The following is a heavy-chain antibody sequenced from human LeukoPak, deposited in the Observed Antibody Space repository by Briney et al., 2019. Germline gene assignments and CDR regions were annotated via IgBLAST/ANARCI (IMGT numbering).Heavy chain of an antibody. Sequence: GRSLRLSCAASGFAFNSYVMTWVRQAPGKGLDWFSAITGSGDSTYYADSVKGRFTISRDSSRSTMYLQMTSLTSEDTAVYYCAKGSGTSRPYYLDHWGRGTLVTVSS. CDR3: AKGSGTSRPYYLDH. D-gene: IGHD6-25*01. J-gene: IGHJ4*02. CDR2: ITGSGDST. V-gene: IGHV3-23*01. CDR1: GFAFNSYV.